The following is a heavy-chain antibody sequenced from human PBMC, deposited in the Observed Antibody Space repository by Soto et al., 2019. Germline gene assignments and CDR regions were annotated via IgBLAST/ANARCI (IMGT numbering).Heavy chain of an antibody. CDR2: ISAYNGNT. CDR1: GYTFTSYG. CDR3: ASTARLVDYYYYYMDV. Sequence: QVQLVQSGAEVKKPGASVKVSFKASGYTFTSYGISWVRQAPGQGLEWMGWISAYNGNTNYAQKLQGRVTMTTDTSTSTAYMELRSLISDDTAVYYCASTARLVDYYYYYMDVWGKGTTVTVSS. J-gene: IGHJ6*03. V-gene: IGHV1-18*01. D-gene: IGHD6-25*01.